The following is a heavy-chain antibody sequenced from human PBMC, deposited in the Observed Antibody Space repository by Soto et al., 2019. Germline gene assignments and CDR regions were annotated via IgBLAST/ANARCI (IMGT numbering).Heavy chain of an antibody. CDR3: ATSYGSGYRAFDY. CDR2: INPILSMS. D-gene: IGHD3-10*01. Sequence: QVQLVQSGAEVKRPGSSVKVSCKASGDTFAFYSINWVRQAPGLGLEWMGRINPILSMSNYAQRFQGRVTMTADKSTSTAYMVLNSLRSEDTARYYCATSYGSGYRAFDYWGQGALVTVSS. CDR1: GDTFAFYS. J-gene: IGHJ4*02. V-gene: IGHV1-69*02.